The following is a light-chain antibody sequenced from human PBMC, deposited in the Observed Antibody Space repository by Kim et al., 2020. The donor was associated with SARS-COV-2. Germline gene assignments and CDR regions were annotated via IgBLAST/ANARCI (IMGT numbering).Light chain of an antibody. Sequence: ASVGDRVTITCRASQDIRNELGWYRQKPWKAPKLLIFAASNLLSGVPSRFSGSGSGTDFTLTISNLQPEDFATYYCLQDYTYPRTSGQGTKVDIK. CDR1: QDIRNE. J-gene: IGKJ1*01. CDR3: LQDYTYPRT. V-gene: IGKV1-6*01. CDR2: AAS.